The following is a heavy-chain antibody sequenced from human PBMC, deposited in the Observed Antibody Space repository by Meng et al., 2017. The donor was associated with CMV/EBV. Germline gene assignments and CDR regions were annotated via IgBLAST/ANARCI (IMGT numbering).Heavy chain of an antibody. CDR2: IYSDGST. CDR1: GFTVSSNY. Sequence: GESLKISCAASGFTVSSNYMSWVRQAPGKGLEWVSVIYSDGSTYYADSVKGRFTISRDNSKNTLYLQMNSLRAEDTAVYYCARPSEGYYYGMDVWGQGTTVTVSS. CDR3: ARPSEGYYYGMDV. V-gene: IGHV3-53*01. D-gene: IGHD2-2*01. J-gene: IGHJ6*02.